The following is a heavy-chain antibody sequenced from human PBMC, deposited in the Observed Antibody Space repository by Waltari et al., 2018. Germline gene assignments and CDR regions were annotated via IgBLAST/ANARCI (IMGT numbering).Heavy chain of an antibody. J-gene: IGHJ4*02. CDR3: AAYSGSWY. Sequence: QVQLVESGGGVVQPGRSLRLSCAASGFTFSSYGMPWVRQAPGKGLEWVAVISYDGSNKYYADSVKGRFTISRDNSKNTLYLQMNSLRAEDTALYYCAAYSGSWYWGQGTLVTVSS. CDR1: GFTFSSYG. D-gene: IGHD6-13*01. CDR2: ISYDGSNK. V-gene: IGHV3-30*03.